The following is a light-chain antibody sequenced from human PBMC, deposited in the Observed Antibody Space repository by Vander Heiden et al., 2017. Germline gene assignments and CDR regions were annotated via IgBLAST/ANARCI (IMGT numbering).Light chain of an antibody. Sequence: QSVLTQPPSASGTPGQRVTFSCSGSNSNVGRNTVNWYQQFPGMAPKLLIYTNDQRPSGVPDRFSGSKSGTSASLAISGLQSDDEADYYCAAWDVSLNTYVFGTGTKVTVL. CDR2: TND. J-gene: IGLJ1*01. V-gene: IGLV1-44*01. CDR1: NSNVGRNT. CDR3: AAWDVSLNTYV.